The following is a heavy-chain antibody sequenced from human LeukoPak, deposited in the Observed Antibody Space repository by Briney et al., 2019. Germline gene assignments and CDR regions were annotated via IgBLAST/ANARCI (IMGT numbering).Heavy chain of an antibody. Sequence: GGSLRLSCAASGFTFSSYGMHWVRQAPGKGLEWVAVISYDGSNKYYADSMKGRFTISRDNSKNTLYLQMNSLRAEDTAVYYCATGAYYDILTGAGDAFDIWGQGTMVTVSS. J-gene: IGHJ3*02. CDR1: GFTFSSYG. CDR3: ATGAYYDILTGAGDAFDI. CDR2: ISYDGSNK. D-gene: IGHD3-9*01. V-gene: IGHV3-30*03.